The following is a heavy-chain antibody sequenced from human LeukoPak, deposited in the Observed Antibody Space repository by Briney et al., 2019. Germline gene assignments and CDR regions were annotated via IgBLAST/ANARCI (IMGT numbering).Heavy chain of an antibody. Sequence: GGSLRLSCTASGFTFGDYAMSWVRQAPGKGLEWVGFIRSKAYGGTTEYAASVKGRFTISRDDSNSIAYLQMNSLKTEDTAVYYCTQMVRTNYYYYYMDVWGKGTTVTVSS. CDR3: TQMVRTNYYYYYMDV. J-gene: IGHJ6*03. V-gene: IGHV3-49*04. CDR2: IRSKAYGGTT. D-gene: IGHD3-10*01. CDR1: GFTFGDYA.